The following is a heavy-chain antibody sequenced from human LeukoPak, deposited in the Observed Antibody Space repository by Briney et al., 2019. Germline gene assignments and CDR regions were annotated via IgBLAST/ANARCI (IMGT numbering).Heavy chain of an antibody. V-gene: IGHV1-69*13. CDR3: ARHSGYHSTMYLDY. CDR2: ITAIFRTT. Sequence: SVKVSCKTSGGTFNSYAISWVRQAPGQGLEWMGGITAIFRTTNYAQKFQGRVTITADESMSTVYMELSSLRSEDTAVYYCARHSGYHSTMYLDYWGQGTLVTVSS. J-gene: IGHJ4*02. D-gene: IGHD3-22*01. CDR1: GGTFNSYA.